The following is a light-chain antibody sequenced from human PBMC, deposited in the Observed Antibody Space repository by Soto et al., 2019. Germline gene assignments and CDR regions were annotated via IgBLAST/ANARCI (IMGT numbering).Light chain of an antibody. CDR1: TANVGSNL. CDR2: NDY. Sequence: QSVLAQPPSASGTPGQRVTISCSGSTANVGSNLASWYQQLPGSAPKLLIYNDYERPSGVPDRFSGSKSGTAASLGISGLRSEDEADYCCAVWDDRLSGLVFGGGTKLTVL. CDR3: AVWDDRLSGLV. J-gene: IGLJ2*01. V-gene: IGLV1-47*02.